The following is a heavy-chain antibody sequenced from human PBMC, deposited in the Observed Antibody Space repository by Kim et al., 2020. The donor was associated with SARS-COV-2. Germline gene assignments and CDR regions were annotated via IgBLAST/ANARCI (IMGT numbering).Heavy chain of an antibody. CDR2: IKSKTDGGTT. D-gene: IGHD3-10*01. V-gene: IGHV3-15*01. Sequence: GGSLRLSCAASGFTFSNAWMSWFRQAPGKGLEWVGRIKSKTDGGTTDYAAPMKGRFTISRDDSKNTLYLQMNSLRTEDTALYYCTPLGGFQMVRLDYWGQGTLVTVSS. CDR3: TPLGGFQMVRLDY. J-gene: IGHJ4*02. CDR1: GFTFSNAW.